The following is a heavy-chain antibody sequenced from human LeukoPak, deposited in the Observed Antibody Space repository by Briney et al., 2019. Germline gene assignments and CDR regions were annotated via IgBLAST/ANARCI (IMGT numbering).Heavy chain of an antibody. CDR3: ATSRGYFFRWFQH. CDR2: IASSGSTI. Sequence: GGSLRLSCSASGFTFSNYEMNWVRQAPGKGLEWVSYIASSGSTIYYADSVKGRFTISRDNAKGSLYLQMNSLRADDTAVYYCATSRGYFFRWFQHWGQGTLVTVSS. D-gene: IGHD3-22*01. V-gene: IGHV3-48*03. CDR1: GFTFSNYE. J-gene: IGHJ1*01.